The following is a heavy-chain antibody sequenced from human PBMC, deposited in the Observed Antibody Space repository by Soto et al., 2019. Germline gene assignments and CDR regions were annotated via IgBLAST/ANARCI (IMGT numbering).Heavy chain of an antibody. CDR2: ISYDGSNK. J-gene: IGHJ3*02. Sequence: GGSLRLSCAASGFTFSSYGMHWVRQAPGKGLEWVAVISYDGSNKYYADSVKGRFTISRDNSKNTLYLQMNSLRAEDTAVYYCAKDFPMAMAFDIWGQGTMVTVSS. CDR3: AKDFPMAMAFDI. CDR1: GFTFSSYG. V-gene: IGHV3-30*18.